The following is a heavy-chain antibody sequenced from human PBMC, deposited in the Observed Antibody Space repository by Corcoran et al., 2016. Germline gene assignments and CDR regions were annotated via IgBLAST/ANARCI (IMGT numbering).Heavy chain of an antibody. V-gene: IGHV5-51*01. CDR3: ARQSLGNGYNYVFEY. CDR1: GYSFTTYW. Sequence: EVQLVQSGAEVKKPGESLKISCKGSGYSFTTYWIGWVRQMPGKGLEWMGIIWPGDSDTRYSPSFQGQVTMSADKSINTAYLQWSSLKASDTAMYYCARQSLGNGYNYVFEYWGQGTLVTV. CDR2: IWPGDSDT. D-gene: IGHD2-2*02. J-gene: IGHJ4*02.